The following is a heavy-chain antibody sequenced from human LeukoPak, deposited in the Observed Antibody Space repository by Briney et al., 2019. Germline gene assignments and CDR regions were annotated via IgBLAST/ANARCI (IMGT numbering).Heavy chain of an antibody. V-gene: IGHV3-48*01. Sequence: GGSLRLSCAASGFTLSSYSMNWVRQAPGKGLEWVSYISSSSSTIYYADSVKGRFTISRDNAKNSLYLQMNSLRAEDTAVYYCARFRGELLRGNWFDPWGQGTLVTVSS. CDR1: GFTLSSYS. CDR2: ISSSSSTI. J-gene: IGHJ5*02. CDR3: ARFRGELLRGNWFDP. D-gene: IGHD1-26*01.